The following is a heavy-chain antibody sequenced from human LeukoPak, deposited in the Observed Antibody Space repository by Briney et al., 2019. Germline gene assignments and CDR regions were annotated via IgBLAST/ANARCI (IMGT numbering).Heavy chain of an antibody. D-gene: IGHD3-10*01. CDR1: GLTFTDAW. CDR3: TWLGTVHSLGDC. V-gene: IGHV3-15*01. J-gene: IGHJ4*02. CDR2: IKSKGSGGTI. Sequence: GGSLRLSCAVSGLTFTDAWMSWVRQAPGKGLEWVGRIKSKGSGGTIDYGAPVKGRFTISRDDSKDTVCLEMNSLETEDTAVYYCTWLGTVHSLGDCWGQGALVTVSS.